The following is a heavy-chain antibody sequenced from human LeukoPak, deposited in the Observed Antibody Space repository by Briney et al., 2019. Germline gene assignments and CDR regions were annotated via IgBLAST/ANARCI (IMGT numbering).Heavy chain of an antibody. D-gene: IGHD4-23*01. CDR2: ISGSGGST. J-gene: IGHJ4*02. CDR3: ARNSRVASTSGLNY. V-gene: IGHV3-23*01. CDR1: GFTFSSYA. Sequence: GGPLRLSCAASGFTFSSYAMSWVRQAPGKGLEWVSAISGSGGSTYYADSVKGRFTISRDNSKNTLYLQMNSLRAEDTAFYYCARNSRVASTSGLNYWGQGTLVTVSS.